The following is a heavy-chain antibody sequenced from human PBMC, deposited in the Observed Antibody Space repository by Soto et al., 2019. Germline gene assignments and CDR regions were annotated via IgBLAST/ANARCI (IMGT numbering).Heavy chain of an antibody. CDR1: GFIFSRYG. D-gene: IGHD2-21*02. V-gene: IGHV3-30*03. CDR3: ARDRPLDCRGDCNFDF. CDR2: ISYDGGER. Sequence: QVQLVESGGGVVQSGGSLRLSCGGSGFIFSRYGMHWVRQAPGKGLEWVTGISYDGGERFYADSVKGRFTISRDNSKNRLDLQMSSLRPEDTAVYYCARDRPLDCRGDCNFDFWGKGTLVTVSS. J-gene: IGHJ4*02.